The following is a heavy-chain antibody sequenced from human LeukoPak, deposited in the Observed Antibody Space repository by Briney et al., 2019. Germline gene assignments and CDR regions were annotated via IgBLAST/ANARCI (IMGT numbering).Heavy chain of an antibody. Sequence: PSETLSLTCAVYGGSFSGYYWSWIRQPPGKGLEWIGEINHSGSTNYNPSLKSRVTMSVDTSKNQFSLKLSSVTAADTAVYYCARVPLLGMEPTVWGQGTLVTVSS. CDR3: ARVPLLGMEPTV. CDR1: GGSFSGYY. J-gene: IGHJ4*02. V-gene: IGHV4-34*01. CDR2: INHSGST. D-gene: IGHD1-14*01.